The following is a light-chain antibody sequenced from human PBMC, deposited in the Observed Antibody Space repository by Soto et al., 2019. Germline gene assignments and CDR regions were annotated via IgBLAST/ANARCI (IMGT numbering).Light chain of an antibody. Sequence: QSALTQPASVSGSPGQSITISCTGTSSDVGGYNYVSWYQQHPGKAPKLMIYDVSNRPSGVSNRFSGSKSGNTASLTISGLQAEDEADYYCSSYTSSRAGVFGGGTKLTV. CDR2: DVS. J-gene: IGLJ3*02. CDR3: SSYTSSRAGV. CDR1: SSDVGGYNY. V-gene: IGLV2-14*01.